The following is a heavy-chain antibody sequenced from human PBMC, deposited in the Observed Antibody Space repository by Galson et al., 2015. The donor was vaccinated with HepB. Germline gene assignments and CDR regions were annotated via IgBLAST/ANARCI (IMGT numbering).Heavy chain of an antibody. V-gene: IGHV3-33*01. D-gene: IGHD5-12*01. Sequence: SLRLSCAASGFTFSSYGMHWVRQAPGKGLEWVAVIWYDGSNKYYADSVKGRFTISRDNSKNTLYLQMNSLRAEDTAVYYCARGCYGGYDFDYWGLGTLVTVSS. CDR3: ARGCYGGYDFDY. CDR2: IWYDGSNK. J-gene: IGHJ4*02. CDR1: GFTFSSYG.